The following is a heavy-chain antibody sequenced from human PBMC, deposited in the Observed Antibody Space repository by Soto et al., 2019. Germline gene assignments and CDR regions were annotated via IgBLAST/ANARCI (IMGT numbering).Heavy chain of an antibody. CDR2: IYHSGST. CDR3: ARDYDTTGYYDY. Sequence: QLQLQESGSGLVKPSQTLSLTCAVSGGSISSGGSSWGWIRQPPEKGLEVIGYIYHSGSTYYNPSLKSRVSISLDRSKNQFALRLTSVTAADTAVYYCARDYDTTGYYDYWGQGTLVTVSS. CDR1: GGSISSGGSS. D-gene: IGHD3-22*01. J-gene: IGHJ4*02. V-gene: IGHV4-30-2*01.